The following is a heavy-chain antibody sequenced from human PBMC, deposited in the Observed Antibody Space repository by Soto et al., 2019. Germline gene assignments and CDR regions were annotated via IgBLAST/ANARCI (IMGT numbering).Heavy chain of an antibody. Sequence: QLQLQESGPGLVKPSETLSLTCTVSGGSISSSSYYWGWIRQPPGKGLEWIGSIYYSGSTYYNPALMRGVTISVDTSKNQFSMKLSSVTAADTAVYYCARRQGYCSSTSCDAGIDYWGQGTLVTVSS. V-gene: IGHV4-39*01. CDR3: ARRQGYCSSTSCDAGIDY. CDR1: GGSISSSSYY. CDR2: IYYSGST. J-gene: IGHJ4*02. D-gene: IGHD2-2*01.